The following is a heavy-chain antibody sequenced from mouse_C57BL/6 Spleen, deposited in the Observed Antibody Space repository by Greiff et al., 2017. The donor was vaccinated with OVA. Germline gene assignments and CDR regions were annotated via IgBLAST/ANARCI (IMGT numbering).Heavy chain of an antibody. D-gene: IGHD2-1*01. Sequence: QVQLQQPGAELVKPGASVKLSCKASGYTFTSYWMQWVKQRPGQGLEWIGEIDPSDSYTNYNQKFKGKATLTVDTSSSTAYMQLSSLTSEDSAVYYCARVYYGNYRAMDYWGQGTSVTVSS. CDR1: GYTFTSYW. CDR2: IDPSDSYT. J-gene: IGHJ4*01. CDR3: ARVYYGNYRAMDY. V-gene: IGHV1-50*01.